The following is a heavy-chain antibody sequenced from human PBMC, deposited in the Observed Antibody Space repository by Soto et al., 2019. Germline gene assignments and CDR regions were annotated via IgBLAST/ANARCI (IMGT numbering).Heavy chain of an antibody. V-gene: IGHV3-21*06. Sequence: GGSLRLSCAASGFSFRSFYMIWVRQAPGRGLEWVSSISPSSSFLNYADSVKGRFTISRDNAKSSVNLQMNSLRAEDTAVYYCARVGTDYGSGSPYYSDYWGQGTLDTVSS. J-gene: IGHJ4*01. CDR1: GFSFRSFY. D-gene: IGHD3-10*01. CDR3: ARVGTDYGSGSPYYSDY. CDR2: ISPSSSFL.